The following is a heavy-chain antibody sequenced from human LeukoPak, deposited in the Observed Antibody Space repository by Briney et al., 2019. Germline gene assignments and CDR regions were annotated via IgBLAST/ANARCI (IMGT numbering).Heavy chain of an antibody. CDR3: ARERSGSGSYHLDY. V-gene: IGHV3-20*04. J-gene: IGHJ4*02. CDR2: INWNGGST. CDR1: GFTFDDYG. D-gene: IGHD1-26*01. Sequence: LSGGSLRLSCAASGFTFDDYGMSWVRQAPGKGLEWVSGINWNGGSTGYADSVKGRFTISRDNAKNSLYLQMNSLRAEDTALYYCARERSGSGSYHLDYWGQGTLVTVSS.